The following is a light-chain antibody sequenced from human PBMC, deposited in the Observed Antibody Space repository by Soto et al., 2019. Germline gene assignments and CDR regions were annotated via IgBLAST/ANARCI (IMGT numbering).Light chain of an antibody. Sequence: EIVLKQSPGTLSLSPGERATLSCRASQSVSSSYLAWYQQKPGQAPRRLIYGASSRATGIPDRFSGSGSGTGFTLTSSRLEPEDFAVYYCQQYVSSPKTFGQGTKLEIK. V-gene: IGKV3-20*01. CDR3: QQYVSSPKT. J-gene: IGKJ2*01. CDR2: GAS. CDR1: QSVSSSY.